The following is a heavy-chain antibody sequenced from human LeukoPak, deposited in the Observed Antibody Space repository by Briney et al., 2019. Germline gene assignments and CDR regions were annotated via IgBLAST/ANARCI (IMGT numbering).Heavy chain of an antibody. D-gene: IGHD2-15*01. CDR2: IHDSGST. CDR1: GGSSSSSSYY. CDR3: ARDPRYCSGGRCSDAFDI. Sequence: PSETLSLTCSVSGGSSSSSSYYWGWIRQPPGKGLEWIGSIHDSGSTDYNPSLKSRVTISVDTSKNQFSLKLSSVTAADTAVYYCARDPRYCSGGRCSDAFDIWGQGTMVTVSS. V-gene: IGHV4-39*07. J-gene: IGHJ3*02.